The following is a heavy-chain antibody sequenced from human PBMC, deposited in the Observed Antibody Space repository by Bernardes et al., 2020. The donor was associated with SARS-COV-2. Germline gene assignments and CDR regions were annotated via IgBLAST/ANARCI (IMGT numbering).Heavy chain of an antibody. V-gene: IGHV3-7*05. CDR3: ARSFGRSSIDY. Sequence: GGSLRLSCVTSGFTFSRYWMSWVRQAPGKGLEWVANINPDGSVIYYMDFVEGRFAISRDNAKNSLSLQMNSLRGGDTAVYYCARSFGRSSIDYWGRGTLVSVSS. D-gene: IGHD6-6*01. CDR1: GFTFSRYW. J-gene: IGHJ4*02. CDR2: INPDGSVI.